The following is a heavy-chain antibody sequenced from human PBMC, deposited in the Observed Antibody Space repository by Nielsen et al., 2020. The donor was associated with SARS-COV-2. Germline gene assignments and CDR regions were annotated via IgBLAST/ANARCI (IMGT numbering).Heavy chain of an antibody. CDR2: INSDGSFT. V-gene: IGHV3-74*01. J-gene: IGHJ6*03. CDR3: ARDSGAWSGWDYYYYMDV. Sequence: WIRQPPGKGLVWVSRINSDGSFTSYADSVKGRFTISRDNAKNTLYLQMNSLRAEDTAVYYCARDSGAWSGWDYYYYMDVWGKGTTVTVSS. D-gene: IGHD3-3*01.